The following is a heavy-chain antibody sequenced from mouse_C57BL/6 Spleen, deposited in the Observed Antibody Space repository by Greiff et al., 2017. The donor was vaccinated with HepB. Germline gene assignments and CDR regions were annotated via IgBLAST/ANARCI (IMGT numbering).Heavy chain of an antibody. CDR2: IHPNSGST. J-gene: IGHJ4*01. Sequence: QVHVKQPGAELVKPGASVKLSCKASGYTFTSYWMHWVKQRPGQGLEWIGMIHPNSGSTNYNEKFKSKATLTVDKSSSTAYMQLSSLTSEDSAVYYCARPRPGAMDYWGQGTSVTVSS. CDR1: GYTFTSYW. V-gene: IGHV1-64*01. CDR3: ARPRPGAMDY.